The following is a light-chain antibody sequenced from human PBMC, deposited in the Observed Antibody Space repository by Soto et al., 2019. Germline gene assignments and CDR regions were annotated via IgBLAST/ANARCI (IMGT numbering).Light chain of an antibody. CDR3: CSFTSSNLYV. CDR1: SSDVGGYNY. Sequence: QTVLTQPASVSGSPGQSITISCPGTSSDVGGYNYVSWYQHHPGEAPKVMIYDVGDRPSGVSNRFSGSKSGNTASLTISGLQAEDEADYYCCSFTSSNLYVFGTGTKVTVL. J-gene: IGLJ1*01. CDR2: DVG. V-gene: IGLV2-14*03.